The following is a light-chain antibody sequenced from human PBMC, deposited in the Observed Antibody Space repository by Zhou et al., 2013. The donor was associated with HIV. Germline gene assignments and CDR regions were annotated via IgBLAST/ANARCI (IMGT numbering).Light chain of an antibody. CDR1: QDISNY. CDR3: HQFDNLRWT. CDR2: TAS. Sequence: DIQMTQSPSSLSASVGDRVTITCHASQDISNYLNWYQQKPGKAPKLLIYTASNLETGVSSRFSGSGSGTDFTFTISSLQPEDIGTYYCHQFDNLRWTFGQGTKLEIK. V-gene: IGKV1-33*01. J-gene: IGKJ1*01.